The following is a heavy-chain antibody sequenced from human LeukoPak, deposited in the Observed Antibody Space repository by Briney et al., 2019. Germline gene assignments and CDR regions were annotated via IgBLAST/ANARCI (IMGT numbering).Heavy chain of an antibody. CDR3: TRVVSGSYFIPPDY. Sequence: GGPLRLSCTASGFTFGDYAMSWVRQAPGKGLEWVGLIRSKAYGGTTEYAASVKGRFTISRDDSKSIAYLQMNSPKTEDTAVYYCTRVVSGSYFIPPDYWGQGTLVTVSS. CDR2: IRSKAYGGTT. D-gene: IGHD1-26*01. V-gene: IGHV3-49*04. J-gene: IGHJ4*02. CDR1: GFTFGDYA.